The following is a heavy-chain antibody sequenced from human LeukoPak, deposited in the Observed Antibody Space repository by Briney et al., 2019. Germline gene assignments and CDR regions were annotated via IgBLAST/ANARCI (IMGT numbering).Heavy chain of an antibody. Sequence: PGGSLRLSCAASGFTVSSKYMSWVRQAPGKGLEWVSVIYSGGSTYYADSVNRRFTISRDNSKNTLYLQMNSLRAEDTAVYYCTTFDYAAFLIWGQGTMVTVSS. D-gene: IGHD4/OR15-4a*01. V-gene: IGHV3-53*01. CDR1: GFTVSSKY. CDR2: IYSGGST. CDR3: TTFDYAAFLI. J-gene: IGHJ3*02.